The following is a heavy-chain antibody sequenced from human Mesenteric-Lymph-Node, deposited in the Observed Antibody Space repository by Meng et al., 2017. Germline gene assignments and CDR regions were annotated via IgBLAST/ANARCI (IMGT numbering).Heavy chain of an antibody. V-gene: IGHV3-48*03. Sequence: GESLKISCEASGFSLRSDEMNWVRQVPGKGLEWVSFISASGLTIYYADSVRGRFTISRDNAANSLYLQMNSLRVDDTAVYYCAKGAHQYDSSGYRYFDSWGQGTLVTVSS. J-gene: IGHJ4*02. CDR3: AKGAHQYDSSGYRYFDS. CDR1: GFSLRSDE. D-gene: IGHD3-22*01. CDR2: ISASGLTI.